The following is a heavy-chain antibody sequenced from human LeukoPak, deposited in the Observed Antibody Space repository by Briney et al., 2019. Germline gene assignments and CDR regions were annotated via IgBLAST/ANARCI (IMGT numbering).Heavy chain of an antibody. CDR2: IYYSGST. D-gene: IGHD6-6*01. Sequence: PSETLSLTCTVSGVSISSSSYYWGWIRQPPGKGLEWTGSIYYSGSTYYNLSLKSRVTISVDTSKNQFSLKMTSVTAADTAVYYCARQLSIVAQYFQHWGQGTLVTVSS. J-gene: IGHJ1*01. CDR3: ARQLSIVAQYFQH. CDR1: GVSISSSSYY. V-gene: IGHV4-39*01.